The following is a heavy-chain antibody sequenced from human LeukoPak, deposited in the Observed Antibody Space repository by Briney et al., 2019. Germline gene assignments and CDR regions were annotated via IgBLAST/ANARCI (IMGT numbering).Heavy chain of an antibody. CDR1: GYTFSTYG. D-gene: IGHD2-15*01. CDR3: ARDLCHGGSCFHFDS. J-gene: IGHJ4*02. V-gene: IGHV1-18*01. CDR2: ISAYKGNT. Sequence: ASVKVSCKASGYTFSTYGISWMRQAPGQGLEWMGWISAYKGNTYYAQKLQGRVTMTTDTSTSTAYMELRSLRSDDTAIYYCARDLCHGGSCFHFDSWGQGTLVTVSS.